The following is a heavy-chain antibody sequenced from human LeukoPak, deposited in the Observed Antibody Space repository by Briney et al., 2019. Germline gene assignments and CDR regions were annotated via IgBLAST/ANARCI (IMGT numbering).Heavy chain of an antibody. V-gene: IGHV3-43D*03. J-gene: IGHJ4*02. CDR1: GFTFDDYA. Sequence: GGSLRLSCAASGFTFDDYAMPWVRQAPGKGLEWVSLISWDGGSTYYADSVKGRFTISRDNAKNTLYLQMNSLRDEDTAVYYCARAQWLDSFDYWGQGTLVTVSS. CDR2: ISWDGGST. CDR3: ARAQWLDSFDY. D-gene: IGHD6-19*01.